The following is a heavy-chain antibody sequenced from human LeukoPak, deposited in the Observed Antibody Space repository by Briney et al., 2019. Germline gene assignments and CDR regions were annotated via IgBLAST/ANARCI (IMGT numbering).Heavy chain of an antibody. Sequence: GSLRLSCMASGFNVNDNVMIWVRQAPGKGLEWVSTIYMSGGTYHADSVRGRFTVFRDNSKNMVYLQMNNLRVEDTAVYYCARRHGYWGQGTLVTVSS. CDR1: GFNVNDNV. V-gene: IGHV3-53*01. J-gene: IGHJ4*02. CDR2: IYMSGGT. CDR3: ARRHGY.